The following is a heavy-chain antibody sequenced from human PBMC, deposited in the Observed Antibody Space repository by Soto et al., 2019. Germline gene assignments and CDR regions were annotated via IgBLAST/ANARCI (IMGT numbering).Heavy chain of an antibody. V-gene: IGHV4-59*11. CDR1: GGSISSHY. Sequence: PSETLSLTCTGSGGSISSHYWSWVRQAPGKGLERIGHIYYRGSTSYNPSLRSRSTISVDTSNNQFSLKLNSVTTADTAVYYCARDGREASGMDVWGQGTKVTVS. D-gene: IGHD1-26*01. CDR2: IYYRGST. J-gene: IGHJ6*02. CDR3: ARDGREASGMDV.